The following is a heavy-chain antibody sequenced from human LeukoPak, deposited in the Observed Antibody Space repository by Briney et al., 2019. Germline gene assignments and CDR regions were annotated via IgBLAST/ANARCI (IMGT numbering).Heavy chain of an antibody. J-gene: IGHJ5*02. CDR2: INPNSGGT. CDR1: GYTFTGYY. CDR3: ARVSLFYGDYAHPWFDP. D-gene: IGHD4-17*01. Sequence: ASLKLSCKASGYTFTGYYMHWVRQAPGQGLEWMGWINPNSGGTNYAQKFQGRVTMTRDTSISTSYMELSRLRSDDTALYYCARVSLFYGDYAHPWFDPWGQGTLVTVSS. V-gene: IGHV1-2*02.